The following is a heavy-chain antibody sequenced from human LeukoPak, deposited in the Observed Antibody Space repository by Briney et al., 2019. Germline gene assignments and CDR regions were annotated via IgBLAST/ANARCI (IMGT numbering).Heavy chain of an antibody. D-gene: IGHD1-26*01. J-gene: IGHJ2*01. V-gene: IGHV4-59*12. CDR3: ARGLELWWYFDL. CDR2: IYYSGST. Sequence: PSETLSLTCTVSGGSISSYYWSWIRQPPGKGLEWIGYIYYSGSTNYNPSLKSRVTISVDTSKNQFSLKLSSVTAADTAVYYCARGLELWWYFDLWGRGTLVTVSS. CDR1: GGSISSYY.